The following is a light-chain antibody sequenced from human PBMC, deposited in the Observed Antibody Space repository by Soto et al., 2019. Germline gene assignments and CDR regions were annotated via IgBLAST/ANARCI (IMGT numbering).Light chain of an antibody. CDR3: QQANSFPLT. J-gene: IGKJ4*01. CDR1: QSVSTN. V-gene: IGKV3-15*01. Sequence: EIVMTQSPATLSVSPVERATLSCRASQSVSTNLAWYQQKPGQAPRLLIYGASTRATGIPARFSDSGSETEFTLTISSLQPEDFATYYCQQANSFPLTCGGGTKGDIK. CDR2: GAS.